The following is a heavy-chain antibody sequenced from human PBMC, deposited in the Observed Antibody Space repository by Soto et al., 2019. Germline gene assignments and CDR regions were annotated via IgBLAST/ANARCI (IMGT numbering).Heavy chain of an antibody. CDR1: GFTFINYA. CDR3: ARKVLGSTSRPDWWYFDL. D-gene: IGHD2-2*01. CDR2: IRGGGDRT. J-gene: IGHJ2*01. V-gene: IGHV3-23*01. Sequence: EVQLLESGGGLVQPGGSLRLSCVGSGFTFINYAMNWVRQTPGEGLEWVSTIRGGGDRTFDADTVKGRFTISRDNSKNTVNLQMNSLRADDTAVYYCARKVLGSTSRPDWWYFDLWGRGTLVTVSS.